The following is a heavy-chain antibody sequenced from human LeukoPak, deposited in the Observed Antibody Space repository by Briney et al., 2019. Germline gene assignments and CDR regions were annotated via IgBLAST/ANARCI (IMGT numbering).Heavy chain of an antibody. CDR1: GYTFSAFY. Sequence: ASVKVSCKTSGYTFSAFYMHWVRQAPGQGLEWMGIINPSGGSTSYAQKFQGRVTMTRDMSTSTVYMELSSLRSEDTAVYYCARDHGPNYGGNYRWFDPWGQGTLVTVSS. J-gene: IGHJ5*02. V-gene: IGHV1-46*01. CDR2: INPSGGST. D-gene: IGHD4-23*01. CDR3: ARDHGPNYGGNYRWFDP.